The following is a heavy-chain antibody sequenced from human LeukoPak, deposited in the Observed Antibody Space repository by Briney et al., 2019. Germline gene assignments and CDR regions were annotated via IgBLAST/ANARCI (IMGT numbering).Heavy chain of an antibody. D-gene: IGHD2-2*02. V-gene: IGHV1-24*01. CDR1: GYTPTELS. CDR3: ATGGYCSSTSCYIDYYYYGMDV. J-gene: IGHJ6*02. Sequence: ASVKVSCKVSGYTPTELSMHWVRQAPGKGLEWMGGFDPEDGETIYAQKFQGRVTMTEDTSTDTAYMELSSLRSEDTAVYYCATGGYCSSTSCYIDYYYYGMDVWGQGTTVTVSS. CDR2: FDPEDGET.